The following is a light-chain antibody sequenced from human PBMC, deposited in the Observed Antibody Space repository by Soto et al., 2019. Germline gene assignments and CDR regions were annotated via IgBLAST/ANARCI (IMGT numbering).Light chain of an antibody. V-gene: IGKV3-20*01. CDR2: DAS. CDR3: HQYAGSPIT. CDR1: QSVSSS. J-gene: IGKJ5*01. Sequence: EIVLTQSPGTLSLSPGERATLSCRASQSVSSSLAWYQQKPGLAPTLLISDASSRASGVPDRFTGGGSGTDFTLTLRRMEPEDFALYYCHQYAGSPITFGQGTRLEIK.